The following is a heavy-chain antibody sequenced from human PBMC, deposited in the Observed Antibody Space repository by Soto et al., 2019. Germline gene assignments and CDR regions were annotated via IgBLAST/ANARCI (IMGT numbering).Heavy chain of an antibody. CDR3: AKDTSFYYDSSGYYYFDQ. J-gene: IGHJ4*02. CDR1: GFTFSSYG. D-gene: IGHD3-22*01. CDR2: ISYDERNK. V-gene: IGHV3-30*18. Sequence: GGSLRLSCAASGFTFSSYGMHWVRQAPGKGLEWVALISYDERNKYYADSVKGRFTISRDNSKNTLYLQMNSLRAEDTAVYFCAKDTSFYYDSSGYYYFDQSGQGTLVTVSS.